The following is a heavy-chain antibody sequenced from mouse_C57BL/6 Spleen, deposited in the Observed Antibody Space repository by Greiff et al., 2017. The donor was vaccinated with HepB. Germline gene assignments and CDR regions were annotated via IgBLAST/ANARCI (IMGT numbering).Heavy chain of an antibody. CDR1: GYSITSGYY. Sequence: VQLKESGPGLVKPSQSLSLTCSVTGYSITSGYYWNWIRQFPGNKLEWMGYISYDGSNNYNPSLKNRISITRDTSKNQFFLKLNSVTTEDTATYYCASLPYYAMDYWGQGTSVTVSS. V-gene: IGHV3-6*01. J-gene: IGHJ4*01. CDR2: ISYDGSN. CDR3: ASLPYYAMDY.